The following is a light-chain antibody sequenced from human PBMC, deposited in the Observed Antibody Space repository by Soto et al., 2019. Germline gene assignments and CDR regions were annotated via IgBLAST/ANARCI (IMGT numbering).Light chain of an antibody. CDR2: DVT. J-gene: IGLJ1*01. CDR3: TSYTSGSTYV. CDR1: SSDVGAYNY. V-gene: IGLV2-14*01. Sequence: QSALTQPASVSGSPGQSITISCTGTSSDVGAYNYVSWYQQHPGKAPRLMIYDVTSRPSGVSNRFSGSKSGNTASPTISGLQAEDEADYYCTSYTSGSTYVFGTGTKLTVL.